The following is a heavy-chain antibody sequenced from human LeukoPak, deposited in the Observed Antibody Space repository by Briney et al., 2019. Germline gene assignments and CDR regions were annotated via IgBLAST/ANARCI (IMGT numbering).Heavy chain of an antibody. CDR1: GGSISSYY. CDR2: IYYSGST. D-gene: IGHD6-19*01. V-gene: IGHV4-59*01. J-gene: IGHJ6*03. CDR3: ARTIRLNSSGWYWGRDYYYYMDV. Sequence: PSETLSLTCTVSGGSISSYYWSWIRQPPGKGLEWIGYIYYSGSTNYKSSLKSRVTISVDTSKNQFSLKLSSVTAADTAVYYCARTIRLNSSGWYWGRDYYYYMDVWGKGTTVTISS.